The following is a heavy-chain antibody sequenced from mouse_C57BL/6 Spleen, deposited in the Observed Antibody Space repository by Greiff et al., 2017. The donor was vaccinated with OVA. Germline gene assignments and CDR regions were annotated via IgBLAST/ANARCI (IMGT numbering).Heavy chain of an antibody. CDR3: TREFTTVALDY. D-gene: IGHD1-1*01. Sequence: ESGAELVRPGASVTLSCKASGYTFTDYEMHWVKQTPVHGLEWIGAIDPETGGTAYNQKFKGKAILTADKSSSTAYMELRSLTSEDSAVYYCTREFTTVALDYWGQGTTLTVSS. CDR1: GYTFTDYE. V-gene: IGHV1-15*01. J-gene: IGHJ2*01. CDR2: IDPETGGT.